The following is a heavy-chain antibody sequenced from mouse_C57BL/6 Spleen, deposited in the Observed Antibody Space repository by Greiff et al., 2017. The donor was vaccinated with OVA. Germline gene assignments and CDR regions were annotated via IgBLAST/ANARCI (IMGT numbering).Heavy chain of an antibody. V-gene: IGHV2-9-1*01. CDR3: AREGGRAMDY. CDR1: GFSLTSYA. Sequence: VKLQESGPGLVAPSQSLSITCTVSGFSLTSYAISWVRQPPGKGLEWLGVIWTGGGTNYNSALKSRLSISKDNSKSQAFLHLNSLQTDDTAMYYCAREGGRAMDYWGQGTSVTVSS. D-gene: IGHD3-3*01. J-gene: IGHJ4*01. CDR2: IWTGGGT.